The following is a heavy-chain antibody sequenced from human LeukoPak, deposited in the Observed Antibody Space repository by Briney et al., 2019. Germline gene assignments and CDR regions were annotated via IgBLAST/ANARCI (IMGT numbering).Heavy chain of an antibody. Sequence: GGSLRLSCTASGFSFSSYVMNWVRQAPGKGLEWVSGISGSGGSRYFADSVKGRFAISRDNSKNTVYLQMDSLRAEDTALYYCAKSHNWNDVYYYYGMDVSGQGTTVTVSS. CDR1: GFSFSSYV. J-gene: IGHJ6*02. D-gene: IGHD1-1*01. CDR3: AKSHNWNDVYYYYGMDV. V-gene: IGHV3-23*01. CDR2: ISGSGGSR.